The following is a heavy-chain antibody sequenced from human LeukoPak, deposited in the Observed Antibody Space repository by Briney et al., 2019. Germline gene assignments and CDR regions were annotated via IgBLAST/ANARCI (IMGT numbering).Heavy chain of an antibody. CDR1: GFTFSSYS. CDR2: ISSSSSYI. D-gene: IGHD3-10*01. V-gene: IGHV3-21*01. CDR3: ARVSRCYYGSGSYYNIDY. Sequence: GGSLRLSCAASGFTFSSYSMNWVRQAPGKGLEWVSSISSSSSYIYYADSVKGRFTISRDNAKNSLYLQMNSLRAEDTAVYYCARVSRCYYGSGSYYNIDYWGQGTLVTVSS. J-gene: IGHJ4*02.